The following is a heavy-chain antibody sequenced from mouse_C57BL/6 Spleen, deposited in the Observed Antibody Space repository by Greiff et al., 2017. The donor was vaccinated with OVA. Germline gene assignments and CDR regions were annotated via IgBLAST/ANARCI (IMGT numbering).Heavy chain of an antibody. CDR2: IDPSDSYT. CDR3: ARSSNYTAWFAY. D-gene: IGHD2-5*01. V-gene: IGHV1-69*01. Sequence: QVQLQQPGAELVMPGASVKLSCKASGYTFTSYWMHWVKQRPGQGLEWIGEIDPSDSYTNYNQKFKGKSTLTVDKSSSTAYMQLSSLTSEDSAVYYCARSSNYTAWFAYWGQGTLVTVSA. CDR1: GYTFTSYW. J-gene: IGHJ3*01.